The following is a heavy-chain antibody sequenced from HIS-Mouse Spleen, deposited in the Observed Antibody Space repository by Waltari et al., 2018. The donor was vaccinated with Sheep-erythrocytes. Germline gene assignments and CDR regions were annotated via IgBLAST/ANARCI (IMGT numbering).Heavy chain of an antibody. Sequence: EVQLVESGGGLVKPGGSLRLSCAASGFTFSSYSMNWVRQAPGKGLEWVSSISSSSSYIYYADSVKGRFTIPRDNAKNSLYLQMNSLRAEDTAVYYCARGAKSSGATRIIDYWGQGTLVTVSS. CDR3: ARGAKSSGATRIIDY. CDR2: ISSSSSYI. D-gene: IGHD7-27*01. CDR1: GFTFSSYS. V-gene: IGHV3-21*01. J-gene: IGHJ4*02.